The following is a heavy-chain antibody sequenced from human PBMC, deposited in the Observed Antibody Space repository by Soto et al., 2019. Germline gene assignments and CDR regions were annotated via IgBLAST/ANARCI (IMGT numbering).Heavy chain of an antibody. CDR3: AKLAGSCSGNSCHGDYAMDV. D-gene: IGHD2-2*01. CDR2: FYYSENT. Sequence: QLQLQESGPGLLKPSETLSLTCSVSGGSISSRSYSWGWIRQPPGEGLEWIGTFYYSENTYYNPSLKSRVGISVDTSKNPFSLKVSSVTAADTAVYYCAKLAGSCSGNSCHGDYAMDVWGQGTTVTVSS. V-gene: IGHV4-39*01. CDR1: GGSISSRSYS. J-gene: IGHJ6*02.